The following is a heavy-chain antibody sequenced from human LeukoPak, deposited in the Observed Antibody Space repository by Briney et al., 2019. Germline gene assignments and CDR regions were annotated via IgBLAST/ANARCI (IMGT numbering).Heavy chain of an antibody. Sequence: GGSLRLSCAASGFTFSSYSMNWVRQAPGKGLEWVSSISSSSSYIYYADSVEGRFTISRDNAKNSLYLQMNSLRAEDTAVYYCARDLTDIVVVVAATGPGGFDPWGQGTLVTVSS. CDR2: ISSSSSYI. CDR3: ARDLTDIVVVVAATGPGGFDP. CDR1: GFTFSSYS. J-gene: IGHJ5*02. D-gene: IGHD2-15*01. V-gene: IGHV3-21*01.